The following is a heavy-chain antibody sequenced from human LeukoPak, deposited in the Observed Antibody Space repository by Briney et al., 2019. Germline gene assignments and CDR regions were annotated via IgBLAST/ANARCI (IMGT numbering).Heavy chain of an antibody. CDR1: GFTFSSYS. CDR3: ASGLYYGSGSYHY. D-gene: IGHD3-10*01. CDR2: ISSSSSTI. Sequence: GGSLRLSCAASGFTFSSYSMNWVRQAPGKGLEWVSYISSSSSTIYYADSVKGRFTISRDNAKNSLYLRMNSLRAEDTAVYYCASGLYYGSGSYHYWGQGTLVTVSS. V-gene: IGHV3-48*01. J-gene: IGHJ4*02.